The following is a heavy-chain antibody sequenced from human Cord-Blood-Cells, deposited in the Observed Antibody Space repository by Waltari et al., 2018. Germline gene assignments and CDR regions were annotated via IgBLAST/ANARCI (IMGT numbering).Heavy chain of an antibody. CDR2: INPSGGST. D-gene: IGHD3-22*01. V-gene: IGHV1-46*01. J-gene: IGHJ3*02. CDR1: GYTFTSYY. CDR3: ARVGDYYDSSGYYYAFDI. Sequence: QVQLVQSGAEVKKPGASVKVSCKASGYTFTSYYMHWVRQAPGQGLEWMGIINPSGGSTSYAQKFQGRVTMTRDTSTSTVYMELSSLRSEDTAMYYCARVGDYYDSSGYYYAFDIWGQGTMVTVSS.